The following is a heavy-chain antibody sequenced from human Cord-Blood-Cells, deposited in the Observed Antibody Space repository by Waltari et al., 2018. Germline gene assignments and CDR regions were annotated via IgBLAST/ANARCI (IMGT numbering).Heavy chain of an antibody. V-gene: IGHV3-53*01. D-gene: IGHD6-13*01. J-gene: IGHJ6*02. CDR2: IYSGGST. Sequence: EVQLVESGGGLIQPGGSLRLSCAASGFTVSSNYMSWVRQAPGKGREWVSVIYSGGSTYYADSVKGRFTISRDNSKNTLYLQMNSLRAEDTAVYYCARDAGDIAAAGTYYYYGMDVWGQGTTVTVSS. CDR3: ARDAGDIAAAGTYYYYGMDV. CDR1: GFTVSSNY.